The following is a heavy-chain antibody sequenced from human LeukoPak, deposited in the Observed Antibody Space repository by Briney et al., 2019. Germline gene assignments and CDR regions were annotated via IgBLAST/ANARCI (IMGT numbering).Heavy chain of an antibody. Sequence: ASVKVSCKAFGYTFTSNYMHWVRQAPGQGPEWMGVISPSGGSTTYAQKFQGRVTLTRDMSTSTAYMELSRLRSDDTAVYYCARVASPMVRGSAPTDFDYWGQGTLVTVSS. CDR1: GYTFTSNY. CDR2: ISPSGGST. J-gene: IGHJ4*02. V-gene: IGHV1-46*01. CDR3: ARVASPMVRGSAPTDFDY. D-gene: IGHD3-10*01.